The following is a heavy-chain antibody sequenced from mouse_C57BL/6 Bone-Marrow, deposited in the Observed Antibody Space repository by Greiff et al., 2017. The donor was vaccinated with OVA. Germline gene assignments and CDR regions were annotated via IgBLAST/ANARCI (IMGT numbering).Heavy chain of an antibody. CDR1: GYSITSGYY. V-gene: IGHV3-6*01. D-gene: IGHD2-4*01. CDR2: ISYDGSN. Sequence: EVQLQQSGPGLVKPSQSLSLTCSVTGYSITSGYYWNWIRQFPGNKLEWMGYISYDGSNNYNPSLQNRISITRDTSKNQFFLKLTSVTTEDTATYYCARGYDYGAMDYWGQGTSVTVSS. J-gene: IGHJ4*01. CDR3: ARGYDYGAMDY.